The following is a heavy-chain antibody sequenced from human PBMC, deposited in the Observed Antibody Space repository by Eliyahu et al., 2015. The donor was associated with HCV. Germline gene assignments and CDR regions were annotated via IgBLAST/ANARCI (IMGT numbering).Heavy chain of an antibody. V-gene: IGHV1-18*01. Sequence: QVQLVQSGAEVKKPGASVKVSCKASGYTFTSYGISWVRQAPGQGLEWMGWISAYNGNTNYAQKLQGRVTMTTDTSTSTAYMELRSLKSDDTAAYYCARINVLLWFGESIGMDVWGQGTTVTVSS. CDR1: GYTFTSYG. CDR2: ISAYNGNT. J-gene: IGHJ6*02. D-gene: IGHD3-10*01. CDR3: ARINVLLWFGESIGMDV.